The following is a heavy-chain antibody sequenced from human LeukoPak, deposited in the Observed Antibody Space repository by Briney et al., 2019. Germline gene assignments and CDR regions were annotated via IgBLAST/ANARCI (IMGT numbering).Heavy chain of an antibody. V-gene: IGHV1-2*02. Sequence: ASVKVSCKTSGYTFTGYYMHWVRQAPGQGLEWMGWINPNSGGTNYAQKFQGRVTMTRDTSISTAYMELSRLRSDDTAVYYCARDAKKRLAAAPYYYYTDVWGKGTTVTISS. CDR2: INPNSGGT. CDR3: ARDAKKRLAAAPYYYYTDV. CDR1: GYTFTGYY. D-gene: IGHD6-13*01. J-gene: IGHJ6*03.